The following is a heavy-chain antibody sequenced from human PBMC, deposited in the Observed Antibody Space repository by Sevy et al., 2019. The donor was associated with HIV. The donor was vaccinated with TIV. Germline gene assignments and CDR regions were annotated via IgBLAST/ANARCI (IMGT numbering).Heavy chain of an antibody. CDR3: SREAITMVRGVIIAFDY. J-gene: IGHJ4*02. D-gene: IGHD3-10*01. Sequence: ASVKVSCKASGYTFTSYGMSWVRQAPGQGLEWMGWISVYNGNTNYAQKLQGRVTMTTDTSTSTAYMELRSLRSDDTAVYDCSREAITMVRGVIIAFDYWGQGTLVTVSS. V-gene: IGHV1-18*01. CDR1: GYTFTSYG. CDR2: ISVYNGNT.